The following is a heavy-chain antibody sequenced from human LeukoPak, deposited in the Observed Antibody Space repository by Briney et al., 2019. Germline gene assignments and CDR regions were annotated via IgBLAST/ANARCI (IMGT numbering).Heavy chain of an antibody. D-gene: IGHD2-15*01. CDR2: ISSSSSYI. V-gene: IGHV3-21*01. CDR3: AREDPGYCSGGSCNY. CDR1: GFTFSSYS. J-gene: IGHJ4*02. Sequence: KPGGSLRLSCAASGFTFSSYSMNWVRQAPGKGLEWVSSISSSSSYIYYADSVKGRFTISRDNAKNSLYLQMNSLRAEDTAVYYCAREDPGYCSGGSCNYWGQGTLVTVSS.